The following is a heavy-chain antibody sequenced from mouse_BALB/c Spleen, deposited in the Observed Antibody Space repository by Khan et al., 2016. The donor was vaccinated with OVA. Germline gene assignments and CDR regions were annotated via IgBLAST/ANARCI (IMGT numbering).Heavy chain of an antibody. CDR2: IWSGGIT. V-gene: IGHV2-2*02. CDR1: GFSLTNYG. D-gene: IGHD1-1*02. Sequence: QVQLQQSGPGLVQSSQSLSITCTVSGFSLTNYGVHWVRQSPGKGLEWLGVIWSGGITDYNATLISRLTISKDNSKSQVFFKMNSLQANDTARYYYGKNRNGYFDYWGQGTLLTVSS. J-gene: IGHJ2*01. CDR3: GKNRNGYFDY.